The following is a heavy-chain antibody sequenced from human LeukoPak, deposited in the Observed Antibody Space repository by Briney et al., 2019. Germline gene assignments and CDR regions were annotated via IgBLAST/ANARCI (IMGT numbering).Heavy chain of an antibody. Sequence: ASVKVSCKASGYTFTSYDINWVRQAPGQGLEWMGWINPKSGGTNYAQKFQGRVTMTRDTSISTAYMELSRLRSDDTAVYYCAREAAAAGENYFDYWGQGTLVTVSS. J-gene: IGHJ4*02. CDR1: GYTFTSYD. CDR2: INPKSGGT. V-gene: IGHV1-2*02. CDR3: AREAAAAGENYFDY. D-gene: IGHD6-13*01.